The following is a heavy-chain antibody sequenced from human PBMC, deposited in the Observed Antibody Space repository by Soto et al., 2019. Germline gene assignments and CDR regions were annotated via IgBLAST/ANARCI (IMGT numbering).Heavy chain of an antibody. CDR2: IWYDGSNK. CDR3: ARVNYDSSGYYRTGAFDI. V-gene: IGHV3-33*01. CDR1: GFTFSSYG. D-gene: IGHD3-22*01. J-gene: IGHJ3*02. Sequence: GVLRLSCAASGFTFSSYGMHWVRQAPGKGLEWVAVIWYDGSNKYYADSVKGRFTISRDNSKNTLYLQMNSLRAEDTAVYYCARVNYDSSGYYRTGAFDIWGQGTMVTVSS.